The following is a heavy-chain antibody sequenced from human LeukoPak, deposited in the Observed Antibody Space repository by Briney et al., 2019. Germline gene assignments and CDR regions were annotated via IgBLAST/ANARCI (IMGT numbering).Heavy chain of an antibody. Sequence: GGSLRLSCAASGFTFSTFAMSWVRQTPGKGLEWVSVISGGGGSTDYADSVKGRFTVSRDNSKNTLYLQMDSLTVEDTAVYYCAKSYDISRFYPYWGQGTLVTVSS. D-gene: IGHD3-22*01. CDR3: AKSYDISRFYPY. V-gene: IGHV3-23*01. CDR2: ISGGGGST. J-gene: IGHJ4*02. CDR1: GFTFSTFA.